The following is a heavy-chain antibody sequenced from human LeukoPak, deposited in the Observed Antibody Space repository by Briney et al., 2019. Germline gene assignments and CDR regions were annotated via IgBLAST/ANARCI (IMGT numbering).Heavy chain of an antibody. CDR1: GGSISSGGYS. V-gene: IGHV4-31*03. J-gene: IGHJ4*02. Sequence: PSETLSLTCTVSGGSISSGGYSWSWIRQHPGKGLEWIGYIYYSGSTYYNPSLKSRVTISVDTSKNQFSLKLSSVTAADTAVYYCARAAVRFLDFDYWGQGTLVTVSS. CDR3: ARAAVRFLDFDY. CDR2: IYYSGST. D-gene: IGHD3-3*01.